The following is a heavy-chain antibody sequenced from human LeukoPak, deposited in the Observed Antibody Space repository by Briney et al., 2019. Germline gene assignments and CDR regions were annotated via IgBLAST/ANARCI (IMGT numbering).Heavy chain of an antibody. J-gene: IGHJ4*02. Sequence: GGSLRLSCAASGFTFSNYWMSWVRQAPEKGLEWVANIKQDGSEKYYVDSVKGRFTISRDDAENSLYLQMNSLRAEDTAVYYCARTITMATIFGGFDYRGQGTLVTVSS. CDR2: IKQDGSEK. D-gene: IGHD5-24*01. CDR3: ARTITMATIFGGFDY. V-gene: IGHV3-7*01. CDR1: GFTFSNYW.